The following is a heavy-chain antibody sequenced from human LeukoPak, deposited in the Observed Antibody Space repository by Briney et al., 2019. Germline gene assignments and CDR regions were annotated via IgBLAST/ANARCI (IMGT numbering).Heavy chain of an antibody. J-gene: IGHJ2*01. D-gene: IGHD1-14*01. CDR3: ARVAGNEFRFKSYTYWYLDL. CDR2: IYYSGST. V-gene: IGHV4-59*08. Sequence: PSETLSLTCTVSGGSISSYYWSWIRQPPGKGLEWIGYIYYSGSTNYNPSLKSRVTMSVDTSKNQFSLKLSSVTAADTAVYYCARVAGNEFRFKSYTYWYLDLWGRGTLVTVSS. CDR1: GGSISSYY.